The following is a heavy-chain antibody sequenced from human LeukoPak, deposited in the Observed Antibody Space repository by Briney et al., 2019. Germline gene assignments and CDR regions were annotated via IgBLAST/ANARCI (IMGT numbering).Heavy chain of an antibody. CDR2: ICAYNGNT. V-gene: IGHV1-18*01. D-gene: IGHD3-10*01. J-gene: IGHJ5*02. CDR3: ARGRSYYGSGSYYNWFDP. Sequence: GASVKVSCKASGYTFTSYGISWVRQAPGQGLEWMGWICAYNGNTNYAQKLQGRVTMTTDTSTSTAYMELRSLRSDDTAVYYCARGRSYYGSGSYYNWFDPWGQGTLVTVSS. CDR1: GYTFTSYG.